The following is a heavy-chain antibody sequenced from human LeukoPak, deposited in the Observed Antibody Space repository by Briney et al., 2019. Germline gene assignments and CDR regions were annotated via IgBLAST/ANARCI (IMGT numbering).Heavy chain of an antibody. Sequence: GGSLRLSCAASGFTFSSYGMHWVCQAPGKGLEWVAVISYDGSNKYYADSVKGRFTISRDNSKNTLYLQMNSLRAEDTAVYYCAKGFNYYDSSGYYRDYWGQGTLVTVSS. CDR2: ISYDGSNK. CDR1: GFTFSSYG. D-gene: IGHD3-22*01. V-gene: IGHV3-30*18. J-gene: IGHJ4*02. CDR3: AKGFNYYDSSGYYRDY.